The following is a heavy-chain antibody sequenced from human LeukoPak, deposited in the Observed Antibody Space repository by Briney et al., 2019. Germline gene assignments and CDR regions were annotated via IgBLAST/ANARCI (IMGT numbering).Heavy chain of an antibody. CDR3: ATSPSVRYLEWLLFDY. Sequence: ASVKVSCKVSGYTLTELSMHLVRQAPGKGLEWMGGFDPGDGETIYAQKFQGRVTMTEDTSTYTAYMELSSLRSEDTAVYYCATSPSVRYLEWLLFDYWGQGTLVTVSS. V-gene: IGHV1-24*01. J-gene: IGHJ4*02. CDR2: FDPGDGET. D-gene: IGHD3-3*01. CDR1: GYTLTELS.